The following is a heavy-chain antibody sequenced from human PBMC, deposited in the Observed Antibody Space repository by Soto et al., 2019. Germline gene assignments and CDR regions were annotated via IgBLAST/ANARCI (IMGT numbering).Heavy chain of an antibody. D-gene: IGHD3-3*01. J-gene: IGHJ4*02. CDR1: GGSISSSSYY. V-gene: IGHV4-39*01. CDR3: ARHNYDFWSGYDLGGAFDY. CDR2: IYYSGST. Sequence: ETLSLTCTVSGGSISSSSYYWGWIRQPPGKGLEWIGSIYYSGSTYYNPSLKSRVTISVDTSKNQFSLKLSSVTAADTAVYYCARHNYDFWSGYDLGGAFDYWGQGTLVTVSS.